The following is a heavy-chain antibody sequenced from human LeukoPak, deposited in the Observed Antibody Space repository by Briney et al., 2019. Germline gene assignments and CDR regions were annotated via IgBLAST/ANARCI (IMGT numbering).Heavy chain of an antibody. CDR3: ARSYYYDSSGYPLTPHFDY. V-gene: IGHV1-18*01. J-gene: IGHJ4*02. CDR1: GYTFTAYG. CDR2: INPNSGGT. Sequence: ASVKVSCKASGYTFTAYGIGWVRQAPGQGLEWMGWINPNSGGTNYAQKFQGRVTITADESTSTAYMELSSLRSEDTAVYYCARSYYYDSSGYPLTPHFDYWGQGTLVTVSS. D-gene: IGHD3-22*01.